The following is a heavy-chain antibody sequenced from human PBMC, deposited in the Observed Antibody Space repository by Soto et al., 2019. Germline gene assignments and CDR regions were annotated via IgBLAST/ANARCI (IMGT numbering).Heavy chain of an antibody. CDR1: GGSFSGYY. D-gene: IGHD6-6*01. V-gene: IGHV4-34*01. J-gene: IGHJ4*02. Sequence: SETLSLTCANYGGSFSGYYWSWIRQPPGKGLEWIGEINHSGSTNYNPSLKSRVTISVDTSKNQFSLKLSSVTAADTAVYYCARERRIAARQNYFDYWGQGTLVTISS. CDR3: ARERRIAARQNYFDY. CDR2: INHSGST.